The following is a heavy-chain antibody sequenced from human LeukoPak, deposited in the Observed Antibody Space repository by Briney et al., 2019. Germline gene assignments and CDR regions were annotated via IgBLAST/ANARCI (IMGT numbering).Heavy chain of an antibody. Sequence: GGSLRLSCAASGFTFSSYAMSWVRKAPGKGLEWVSAISGSGGSTYYADSVKGRFTISRDNSKNTLYLQMNSLRAEDTAVYYCAKDQGYYYGPEYYFDYWGQETLVTVSS. CDR2: ISGSGGST. CDR3: AKDQGYYYGPEYYFDY. J-gene: IGHJ4*02. V-gene: IGHV3-23*01. D-gene: IGHD3-10*01. CDR1: GFTFSSYA.